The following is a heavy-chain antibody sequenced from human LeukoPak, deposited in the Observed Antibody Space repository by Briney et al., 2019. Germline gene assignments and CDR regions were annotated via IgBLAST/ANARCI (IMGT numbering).Heavy chain of an antibody. Sequence: GGSLRLSCAASGFTFSSYWMSWVRQAPGKGLEWVANIKQDGSEKYYVDSVKGRFTISRDNAKNSLYLQMNSLRAEDTAVYYCASQDYDCVWGRMVGGFDIWGQGTMVTVSS. CDR1: GFTFSSYW. CDR2: IKQDGSEK. J-gene: IGHJ3*02. V-gene: IGHV3-7*03. CDR3: ASQDYDCVWGRMVGGFDI. D-gene: IGHD3-16*01.